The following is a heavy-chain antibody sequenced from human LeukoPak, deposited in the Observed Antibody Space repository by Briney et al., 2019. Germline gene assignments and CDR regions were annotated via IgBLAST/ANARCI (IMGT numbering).Heavy chain of an antibody. CDR1: AFTTSSYW. V-gene: IGHV3-74*01. Sequence: ARSLTLSSAAYAFTTSSYWMRWDRHAHGMGLVWVSRINIDGSSTTYADSVKGRFTISRDNAKNTVYLQMNSLRAEDTAVYYCVRSSGWTDYWGQGTLVTVSS. CDR2: INIDGSST. CDR3: VRSSGWTDY. D-gene: IGHD6-19*01. J-gene: IGHJ4*02.